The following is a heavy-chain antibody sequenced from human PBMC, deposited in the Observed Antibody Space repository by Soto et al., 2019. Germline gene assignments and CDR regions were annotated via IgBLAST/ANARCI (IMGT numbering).Heavy chain of an antibody. V-gene: IGHV3-7*01. CDR3: ARGSGGRWYYYYMDV. CDR1: GFTFSSYW. CDR2: IKQDGSEK. D-gene: IGHD2-15*01. J-gene: IGHJ6*03. Sequence: GGSLRLSCAASGFTFSSYWMSWVRQAPGKGLEWVANIKQDGSEKYYVDSVKGRFTISRDNAKNSLYLQMNSLRAEDTAVYYCARGSGGRWYYYYMDVWGKGTTVTVSS.